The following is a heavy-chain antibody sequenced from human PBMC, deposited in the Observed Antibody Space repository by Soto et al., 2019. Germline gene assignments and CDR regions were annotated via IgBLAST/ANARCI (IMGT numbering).Heavy chain of an antibody. CDR2: MHHTQGT. CDR1: VASISSYY. V-gene: IGHV4-59*01. CDR3: ASVTFVGYFYWLEP. Sequence: SETLSLTCSVSVASISSYYWTWIRHPPGGGLEWIGYMHHTQGTNDNPSLRGRVHMSIDTSMNQFSLRLTSVTAADTAVYYCASVTFVGYFYWLEPWGDGTLVTVPS. D-gene: IGHD2-21*01. J-gene: IGHJ5*02.